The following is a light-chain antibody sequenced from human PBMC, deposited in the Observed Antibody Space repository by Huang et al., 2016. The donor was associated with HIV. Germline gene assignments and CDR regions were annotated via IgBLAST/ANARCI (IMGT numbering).Light chain of an antibody. V-gene: IGKV1-39*01. CDR2: AAS. CDR3: QQTYIVPPT. J-gene: IGKJ1*01. CDR1: QAIVGY. Sequence: DIQMTQSPDPLPASVGDTVTITCRADQAIVGYLNWYQQRPGKAPNRLIFAASNLRGGVTSRFSGSGSVTDFTLTITNLQPEDSATYYCQQTYIVPPTFGQGTKVEVK.